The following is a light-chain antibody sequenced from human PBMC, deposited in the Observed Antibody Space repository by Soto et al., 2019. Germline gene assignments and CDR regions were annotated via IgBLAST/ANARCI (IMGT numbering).Light chain of an antibody. CDR1: CGLSSYA. Sequence: QLVLTQSPSASASLGASVKLTCTLSCGLSSYAIAWHQQQPEKGPRYLMKLNSDGSHSKGDGIPDRFSGSSSGPERYLTISSLQSEDEADYYCQTWGPGVQEVFGGGTKLTVL. CDR3: QTWGPGVQEV. V-gene: IGLV4-69*01. CDR2: LNSDGSH. J-gene: IGLJ2*01.